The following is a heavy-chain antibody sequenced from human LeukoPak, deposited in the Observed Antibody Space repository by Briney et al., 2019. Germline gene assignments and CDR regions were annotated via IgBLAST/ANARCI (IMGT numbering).Heavy chain of an antibody. CDR3: TRDWTARSNAFDI. CDR2: INTDGSST. Sequence: GGSLRLSCATSGFTFSSYYMHWVRQAPGKGLVWVSRINTDGSSTNYADSVKGRFTTSRDNAKNTLFLQMNSLRAEDTAVYYCTRDWTARSNAFDIWGQGTMVTVSS. V-gene: IGHV3-74*01. CDR1: GFTFSSYY. J-gene: IGHJ3*02. D-gene: IGHD3/OR15-3a*01.